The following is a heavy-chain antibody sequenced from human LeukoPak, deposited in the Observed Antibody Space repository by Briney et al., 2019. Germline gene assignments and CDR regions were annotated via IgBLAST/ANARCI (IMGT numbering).Heavy chain of an antibody. D-gene: IGHD3/OR15-3a*01. CDR3: ARQTGSGLFILP. V-gene: IGHV4-39*01. CDR1: GVSISSSNSY. J-gene: IGHJ4*02. Sequence: ASETLSLTCTVSGVSISSSNSYWGWIRQPPGKGLEWIGSIYYSGNTYYNASLKSQVSISIDTSKNQFSLKLTSVTAADTAVYYRARQTGSGLFILPGGQGTLVTVSS. CDR2: IYYSGNT.